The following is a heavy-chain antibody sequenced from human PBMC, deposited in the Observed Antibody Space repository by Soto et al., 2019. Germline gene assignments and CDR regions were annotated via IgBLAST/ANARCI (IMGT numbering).Heavy chain of an antibody. CDR2: MNPKSINT. D-gene: IGHD6-25*01. CDR3: TRAAASLDP. CDR1: GYSFTSYD. V-gene: IGHV1-8*01. Sequence: VQLVQSGAEVKKPGASVKVSCKASGYSFTSYDINWVRQATGQGLEWMGWMNPKSINTGYAKKFQGRVTLTMDTSIRTAYMELNNLRSEDTAVYYCTRAAASLDPWGQGTLVTVSS. J-gene: IGHJ5*02.